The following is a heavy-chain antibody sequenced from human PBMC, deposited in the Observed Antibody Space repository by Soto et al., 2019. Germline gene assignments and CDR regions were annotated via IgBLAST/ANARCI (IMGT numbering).Heavy chain of an antibody. Sequence: EVQLVESGGGLVQPGRSLRLSCAASGFTFDDYAMDWVRQAPGKGLEWVSGISWNSGSIGYADSVKGRFTISRDNAKNSLYLQMNSLRAEDTALYYCAKGMGATTAEYFQHWGQGTLVTVSS. CDR1: GFTFDDYA. J-gene: IGHJ1*01. V-gene: IGHV3-9*01. CDR2: ISWNSGSI. CDR3: AKGMGATTAEYFQH. D-gene: IGHD1-26*01.